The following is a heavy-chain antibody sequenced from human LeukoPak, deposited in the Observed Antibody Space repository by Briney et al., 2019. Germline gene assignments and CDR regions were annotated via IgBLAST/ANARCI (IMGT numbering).Heavy chain of an antibody. CDR2: IYYSGST. D-gene: IGHD3-22*01. V-gene: IGHV4-59*01. Sequence: SETPSLTCTVSGGSISSYYWSWIRQPPGKGLEWIGYIYYSGSTNYNPSLKSRVTMSVGTSKNKFSMKLSSVTAADTAVYYCARATYFYDSSGYLGATFDYWGQGTLVTVSS. J-gene: IGHJ4*02. CDR3: ARATYFYDSSGYLGATFDY. CDR1: GGSISSYY.